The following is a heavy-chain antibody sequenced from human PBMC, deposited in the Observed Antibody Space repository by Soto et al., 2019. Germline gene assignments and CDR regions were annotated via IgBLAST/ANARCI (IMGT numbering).Heavy chain of an antibody. CDR3: ARDTDSSSWPYYYYYMGV. CDR2: ISAYNGNT. V-gene: IGHV1-18*01. D-gene: IGHD6-13*01. Sequence: ASVKVSCKASGYTFTSYGISWVRQAPGQGLEWMGWISAYNGNTNYAQKLQGRVTMTTDTSTSTAYMELRSLRSDDTAVYYCARDTDSSSWPYYYYYMGVWGKGTTVTVSS. CDR1: GYTFTSYG. J-gene: IGHJ6*03.